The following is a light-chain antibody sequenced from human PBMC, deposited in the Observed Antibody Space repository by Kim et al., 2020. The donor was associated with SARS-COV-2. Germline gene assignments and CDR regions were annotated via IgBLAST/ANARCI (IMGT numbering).Light chain of an antibody. CDR1: QSVSSN. Sequence: EIVMTQSPATVSVSPGGRATLSCRASQSVSSNLAWYQQKPGQAPRLVIHGASSRATGIPARFGGSGSGTEFTLTISSLQSEDFAVYYCQQYNNRPLTFGGGTKVDIK. CDR3: QQYNNRPLT. V-gene: IGKV3-15*01. J-gene: IGKJ4*01. CDR2: GAS.